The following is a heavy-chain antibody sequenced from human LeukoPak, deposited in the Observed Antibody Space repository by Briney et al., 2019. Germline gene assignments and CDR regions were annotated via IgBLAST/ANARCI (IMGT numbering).Heavy chain of an antibody. V-gene: IGHV1-46*01. J-gene: IGHJ4*02. CDR2: INPSGGST. CDR3: ARSRRSGWYFDY. D-gene: IGHD6-19*01. Sequence: ASVKVSCKASGYTFTSYYMHWVRQAPGQGLEWMGIINPSGGSTSYAQKFQGRVTMTRDTSTSTVYMELGSLRSEDTAVYYCARSRRSGWYFDYWGQGTLVTVSS. CDR1: GYTFTSYY.